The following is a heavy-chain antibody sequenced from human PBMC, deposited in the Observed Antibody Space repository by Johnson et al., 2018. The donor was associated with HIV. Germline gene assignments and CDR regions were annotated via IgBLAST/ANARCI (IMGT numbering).Heavy chain of an antibody. CDR2: IKQDGSEK. CDR1: GFTFSSYW. D-gene: IGHD3-22*01. Sequence: VQLVESGGGLVQPGGSLRLSCAASGFTFSSYWMSWVRQAPGKGLEWVANIKQDGSEKYYVDSVKGRFTISRDNAKNSLYLQMNSLRAEDTAVYYCAGNLPYVRSGYYYSGRDAFDIWGQGTMVTVSS. V-gene: IGHV3-7*01. CDR3: AGNLPYVRSGYYYSGRDAFDI. J-gene: IGHJ3*02.